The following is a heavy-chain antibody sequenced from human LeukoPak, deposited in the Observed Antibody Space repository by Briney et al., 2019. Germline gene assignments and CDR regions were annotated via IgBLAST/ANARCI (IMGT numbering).Heavy chain of an antibody. Sequence: PGRSLRLACAASGFTFSSYGMHWVRQAPGKGLEWVAVIWYDGSNKYYADSVKGRFTISRDNSKNTLYLQMNSLRAEDTAVYYCAKDTAVAPPRYMDVWGKGTTVTVSS. D-gene: IGHD6-19*01. J-gene: IGHJ6*03. CDR3: AKDTAVAPPRYMDV. CDR2: IWYDGSNK. CDR1: GFTFSSYG. V-gene: IGHV3-33*06.